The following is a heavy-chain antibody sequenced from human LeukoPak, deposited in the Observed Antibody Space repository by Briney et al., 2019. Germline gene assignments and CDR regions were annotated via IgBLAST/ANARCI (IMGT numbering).Heavy chain of an antibody. D-gene: IGHD3-22*01. CDR1: GYTFTSYG. J-gene: IGHJ4*02. CDR3: ARVGRQAVVVTKRYFDY. V-gene: IGHV1-18*01. CDR2: ISAYNGNT. Sequence: ASVKVSCKASGYTFTSYGISWVRQAPGQGLEWMGWISAYNGNTNYAQKLQGRVTMTTDTSTSTAYMELRGLRSDDTAVYYCARVGRQAVVVTKRYFDYWGQGTLVTVSS.